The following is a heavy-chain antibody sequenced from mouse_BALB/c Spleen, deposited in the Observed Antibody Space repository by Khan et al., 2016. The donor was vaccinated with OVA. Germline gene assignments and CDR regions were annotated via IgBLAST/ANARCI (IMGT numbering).Heavy chain of an antibody. CDR3: ARGGRFITTATWFPY. V-gene: IGHV1-59*01. D-gene: IGHD1-2*01. Sequence: QVQLKQSGTELVMPGASVKMSCKASGYTFTSYWMHWVKQRPGQGLEWIGVIDPYDNYITYNQKFKGKASLTVDTSSSTAYMQLSSLTSEDSAVYYCARGGRFITTATWFPYWGQGTLLAVSA. CDR1: GYTFTSYW. J-gene: IGHJ3*01. CDR2: IDPYDNYI.